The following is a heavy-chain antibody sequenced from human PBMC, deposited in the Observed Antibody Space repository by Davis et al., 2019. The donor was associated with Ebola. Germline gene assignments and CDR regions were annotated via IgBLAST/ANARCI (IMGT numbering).Heavy chain of an antibody. J-gene: IGHJ6*03. CDR2: INPKSGGT. V-gene: IGHV1-2*04. Sequence: AASVKVSCKASAYTFVDYYIHWVRQAPGQGLEWMGWINPKSGGTKCAQKFQDWVTMTRDTSITTAYVELSGLTSDDTATYYCARAVSPTSDYYMDVWGQGTAVTVSS. CDR1: AYTFVDYY. D-gene: IGHD5/OR15-5a*01. CDR3: ARAVSPTSDYYMDV.